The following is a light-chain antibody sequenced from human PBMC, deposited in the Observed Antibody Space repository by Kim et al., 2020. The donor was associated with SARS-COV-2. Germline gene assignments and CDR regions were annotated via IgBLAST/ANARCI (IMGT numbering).Light chain of an antibody. V-gene: IGKV2-30*01. CDR2: KVS. Sequence: DVVMTQSPLSLPVTLGQPASISCRSSQSLVYSDGNTYLHWFQQRPGQSPRRLIYKVSNRDSGVPDRFSGSGSGTDFTLTINRVEAEDVAVYYCMQGTHWPYSFGLGTKLEIK. J-gene: IGKJ2*03. CDR3: MQGTHWPYS. CDR1: QSLVYSDGNTY.